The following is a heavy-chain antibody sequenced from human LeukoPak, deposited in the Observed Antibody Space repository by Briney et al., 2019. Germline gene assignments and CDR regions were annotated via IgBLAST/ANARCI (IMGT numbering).Heavy chain of an antibody. CDR1: GGSISSGDYY. Sequence: SQTLSLTCTVSGGSISSGDYYWSWIRQPPGKGLEWIGYIYYSGSTYYNPSLKSRVTISVDTSKNQFSLKLSSVTAADTAVYYCARDREVATIGGGYYYYGMDVWGHGTTVTVSS. CDR2: IYYSGST. CDR3: ARDREVATIGGGYYYYGMDV. V-gene: IGHV4-30-4*01. J-gene: IGHJ6*02. D-gene: IGHD5-12*01.